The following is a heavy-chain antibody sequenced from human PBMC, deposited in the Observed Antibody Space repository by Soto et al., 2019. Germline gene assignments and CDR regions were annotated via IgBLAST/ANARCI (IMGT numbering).Heavy chain of an antibody. CDR3: ARDLYYDSSGYYYGDDAFDI. CDR2: IYYSGST. Sequence: QVQLQESGPGLVKPSQTLSLTCTVSGGSISSGDYYWSWIRQPPGKGLEWIGYIYYSGSTYYNPFLKSRVTISVDTSKNQFSLKLSSVTAADTAVYYCARDLYYDSSGYYYGDDAFDIWGQGTMVTVSS. CDR1: GGSISSGDYY. D-gene: IGHD3-22*01. V-gene: IGHV4-30-4*01. J-gene: IGHJ3*02.